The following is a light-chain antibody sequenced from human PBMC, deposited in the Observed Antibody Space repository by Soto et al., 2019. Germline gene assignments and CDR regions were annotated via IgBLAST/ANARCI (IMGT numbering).Light chain of an antibody. CDR2: DAS. CDR3: QQYTNNHNPWM. J-gene: IGKJ1*01. V-gene: IGKV1-5*01. CDR1: QTISTW. Sequence: DIQLPQPPPTLSASVGDRVTITCRASQTISTWMAWYQQKPGKAPNLRVYDASALQRGVASRFSVSGSGTEFKLIISGLQPDYSATYYCQQYTNNHNPWMFGQGTKVDIK.